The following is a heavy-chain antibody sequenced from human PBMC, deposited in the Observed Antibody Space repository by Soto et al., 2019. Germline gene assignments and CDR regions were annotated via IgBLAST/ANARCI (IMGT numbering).Heavy chain of an antibody. CDR2: IWYDGSNK. D-gene: IGHD2-15*01. V-gene: IGHV3-33*01. Sequence: GGSLRLSCAAFGFTFSSYGMHWVRQAPGKGLEWVAVIWYDGSNKYYADSVKGRFTISRDNSKNTLYLQMNSLRAEDTAVYYCARVYCSGGSCYLDYWGQGTLVTVSS. CDR3: ARVYCSGGSCYLDY. CDR1: GFTFSSYG. J-gene: IGHJ4*02.